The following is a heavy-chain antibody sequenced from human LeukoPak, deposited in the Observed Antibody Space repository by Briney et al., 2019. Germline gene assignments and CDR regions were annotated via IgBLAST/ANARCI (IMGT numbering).Heavy chain of an antibody. D-gene: IGHD3-3*01. J-gene: IGHJ4*02. CDR2: IYPGDSDT. V-gene: IGHV5-51*01. Sequence: GESLKISCKGSGYSFTSYWIGWVRQMPGKGLEWMGIIYPGDSDTRYSPSFQGQVTISADKSISTAYLQWSSLKGSDTAMYYCARIGAKKYDFWSGYYKGGFDYWGQGTLVTVSS. CDR1: GYSFTSYW. CDR3: ARIGAKKYDFWSGYYKGGFDY.